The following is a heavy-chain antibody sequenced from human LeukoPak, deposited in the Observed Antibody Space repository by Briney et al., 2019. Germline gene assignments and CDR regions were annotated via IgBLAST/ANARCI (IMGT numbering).Heavy chain of an antibody. D-gene: IGHD2-15*01. Sequence: PSQTLSLTCAVSGGSVSSGAYSWSWIRQPPGKGLEWIGCVYHSGNTYYNPSLKSRVTISLDMSKNQFSLKLSSVTAADTAMYYCARGSGYCSAGNCCSYDYWGQGTLVTVSS. CDR1: GGSVSSGAYS. CDR2: VYHSGNT. V-gene: IGHV4-30-2*01. CDR3: ARGSGYCSAGNCCSYDY. J-gene: IGHJ4*02.